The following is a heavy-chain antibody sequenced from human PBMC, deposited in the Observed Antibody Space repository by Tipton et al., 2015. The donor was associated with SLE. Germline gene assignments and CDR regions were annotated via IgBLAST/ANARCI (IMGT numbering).Heavy chain of an antibody. CDR1: RFTFDDYA. Sequence: SLRLSCAASRFTFDDYAMYWVRQAPGKGLEWVSGISWNSGSIGYADSVKGRFTISRDNAKNSLYLQMNSLRAEDTALYYCAKATKTMIISDFFDYWGQGTLVTVSS. J-gene: IGHJ4*02. D-gene: IGHD3-22*01. V-gene: IGHV3-9*01. CDR3: AKATKTMIISDFFDY. CDR2: ISWNSGSI.